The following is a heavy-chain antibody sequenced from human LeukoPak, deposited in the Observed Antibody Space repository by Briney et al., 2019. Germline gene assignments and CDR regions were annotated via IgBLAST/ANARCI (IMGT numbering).Heavy chain of an antibody. CDR2: VSYDGSNK. D-gene: IGHD5-12*01. CDR1: GFSFSRSA. V-gene: IGHV3-30*07. Sequence: GGSLRLSCAASGFSFSRSAVHWVRQAPGKGLEWVAIVSYDGSNKYYADSVKGRFTISRDNSKNTLYLHVNSLGTEDTGVYYCYTVLVWGGYDAKETDKWGQGTLVTVSS. CDR3: YTVLVWGGYDAKETDK. J-gene: IGHJ4*02.